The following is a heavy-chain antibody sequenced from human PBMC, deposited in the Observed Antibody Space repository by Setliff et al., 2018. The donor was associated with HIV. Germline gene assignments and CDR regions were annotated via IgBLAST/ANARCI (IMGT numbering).Heavy chain of an antibody. CDR1: GYRFTGFA. CDR3: ARSLREYSYGSPDY. V-gene: IGHV1-3*01. D-gene: IGHD5-18*01. Sequence: ASVKVSCKASGYRFTGFAIHWVRQAPGQRFEWMGWINAGTGNTKYSQKFQDRVTISRDIHANTAYMELSSLRSEDTAIYYCARSLREYSYGSPDYWGPGTLVAVAS. J-gene: IGHJ4*02. CDR2: INAGTGNT.